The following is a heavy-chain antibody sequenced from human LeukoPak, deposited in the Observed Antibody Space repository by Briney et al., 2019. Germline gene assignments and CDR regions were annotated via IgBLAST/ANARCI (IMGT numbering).Heavy chain of an antibody. D-gene: IGHD3-22*01. CDR3: VRLDSSGYYVDY. J-gene: IGHJ4*02. V-gene: IGHV4-59*08. Sequence: SETLSLTCTVSGGSISTYSWSWIRQPPGKGLEWIGYIYYSGTPNYNSSLKSRVTISVDTSKNQFSLKLSSVTAADTAVYYCVRLDSSGYYVDYWGQGTLVTVSS. CDR1: GGSISTYS. CDR2: IYYSGTP.